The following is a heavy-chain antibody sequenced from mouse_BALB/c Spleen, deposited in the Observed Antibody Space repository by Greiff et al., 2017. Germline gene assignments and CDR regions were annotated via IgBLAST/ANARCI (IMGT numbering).Heavy chain of an antibody. D-gene: IGHD1-1*01. J-gene: IGHJ4*01. Sequence: EVQRVESGGGLVQPGGSLRLSCATSGFTFTDYYMSWVRQPPGKALEWLGFIRNKANGYTTEYSASVKGRFTISRDNSQSILYLQMNTLRAEDSATYYCARDSPFYYGYAMDYWGQGTSVTVSS. CDR2: IRNKANGYTT. V-gene: IGHV7-3*02. CDR1: GFTFTDYY. CDR3: ARDSPFYYGYAMDY.